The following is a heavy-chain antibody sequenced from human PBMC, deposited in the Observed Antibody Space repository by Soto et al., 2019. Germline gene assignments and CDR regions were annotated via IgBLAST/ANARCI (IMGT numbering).Heavy chain of an antibody. D-gene: IGHD6-19*01. J-gene: IGHJ4*02. Sequence: QVQLVESGGGVVQPGRSLRLSCAASGFTFSSYAMHWVRQAPGKGLEWVAVISYDGSNKYYADSVKGRFTISRDNSKNTLYLQMNSLRAEDTAVYYCARDKQWLTPYYFDYWGQGTLVNVSS. V-gene: IGHV3-30-3*01. CDR2: ISYDGSNK. CDR3: ARDKQWLTPYYFDY. CDR1: GFTFSSYA.